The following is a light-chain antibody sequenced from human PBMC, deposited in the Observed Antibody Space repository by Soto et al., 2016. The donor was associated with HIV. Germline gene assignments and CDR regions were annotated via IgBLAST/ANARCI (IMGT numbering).Light chain of an antibody. CDR1: SLRNYF. V-gene: IGLV3-19*01. CDR2: PKY. Sequence: SELTQDPAVSVALGQTVTITCRGDSLRNYFTTWYLQKPGQAPILLIYPKYNRPPGISDRFSASSSGNTASLTITGTRTDDEGNYYCSSRDKSGSRLITFGGGTRLTV. CDR3: SSRDKSGSRLIT. J-gene: IGLJ2*01.